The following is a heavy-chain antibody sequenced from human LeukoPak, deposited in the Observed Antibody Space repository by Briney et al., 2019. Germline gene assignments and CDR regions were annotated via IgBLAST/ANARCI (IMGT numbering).Heavy chain of an antibody. CDR2: IIPIFGTA. D-gene: IGHD2-2*01. V-gene: IGHV1-69*05. CDR3: ARGYCSRTSCYAWFDP. J-gene: IGHJ5*02. CDR1: AGNFSSYA. Sequence: SVKVSCKASAGNFSSYAISWVRQATGEGLEWMVGIIPIFGTANYAQTFQARVTMTRDTSTSTVYMELSSLSSEDTAVYYCARGYCSRTSCYAWFDPWGQGTLVTVSS.